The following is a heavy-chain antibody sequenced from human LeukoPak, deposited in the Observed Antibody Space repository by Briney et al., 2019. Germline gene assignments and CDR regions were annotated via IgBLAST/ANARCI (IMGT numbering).Heavy chain of an antibody. CDR2: INHSGST. Sequence: NPSETLSLTCAVYGGSFSGYYWSWIRQPPGKGLEWIGEINHSGSTNYNPSLKSRVTISVDTSKNQFSLKLSSVTAADTTVYYCARASGYDSSGYFDYWGQGTLVTVSS. D-gene: IGHD3-22*01. V-gene: IGHV4-34*01. CDR3: ARASGYDSSGYFDY. J-gene: IGHJ4*02. CDR1: GGSFSGYY.